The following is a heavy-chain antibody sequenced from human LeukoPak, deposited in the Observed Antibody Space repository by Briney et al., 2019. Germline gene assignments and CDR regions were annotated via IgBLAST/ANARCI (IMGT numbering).Heavy chain of an antibody. CDR3: ARSVAAAGHDAFDI. D-gene: IGHD6-13*01. V-gene: IGHV3-13*01. J-gene: IGHJ3*02. CDR1: GFTFSSYD. Sequence: GGSLRPSCAASGFTFSSYDMHWVRQATGKGLEWVSAIGTAGDTYYPGSVKGRFTISRENAKNSLYLQMNSLRAGDTAVYYCARSVAAAGHDAFDIWGQGTMVTVSS. CDR2: IGTAGDT.